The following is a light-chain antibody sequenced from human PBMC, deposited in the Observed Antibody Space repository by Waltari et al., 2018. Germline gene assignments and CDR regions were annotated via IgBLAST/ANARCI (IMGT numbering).Light chain of an antibody. V-gene: IGLV1-51*01. CDR1: TSNIASAY. Sequence: VSAAPVQKVTISCSGSTSNIASAYVSWYHQLPGAAPKLLIYDNDKRPSGIPDRFSASTSGTSATLGITGLQTGDEADYYCATWDNSLTEVVFGGGTKLTVL. J-gene: IGLJ2*01. CDR2: DND. CDR3: ATWDNSLTEVV.